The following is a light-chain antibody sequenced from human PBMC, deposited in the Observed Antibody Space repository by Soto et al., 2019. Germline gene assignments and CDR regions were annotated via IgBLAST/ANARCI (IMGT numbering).Light chain of an antibody. CDR2: GAS. V-gene: IGKV3-15*01. CDR3: QQYNNWPPGVT. CDR1: QSVSSN. J-gene: IGKJ3*01. Sequence: EIVMTQSPATLSVSPGERATLSCRASQSVSSNLAWYQQQPGQAPRLLIYGASTRATGNPARFSGSGSGTEFTLTISSLQSEDFAVYYCQQYNNWPPGVTFGPGTKVDIK.